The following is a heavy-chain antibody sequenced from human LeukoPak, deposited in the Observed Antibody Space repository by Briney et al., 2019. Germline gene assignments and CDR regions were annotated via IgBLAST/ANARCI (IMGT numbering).Heavy chain of an antibody. CDR2: IYYSGST. J-gene: IGHJ5*02. CDR1: GGSISSYY. D-gene: IGHD5-18*01. Sequence: PSETLSLTCTVSGGSISSYYWSWIRQPPGKGLEGSGYIYYSGSTNYNPSLKSRVPISVDTSKNQFSLKLSSVTAADTAVYYSARVKRGYSYTWGQGTLVTVSS. V-gene: IGHV4-59*01. CDR3: ARVKRGYSYT.